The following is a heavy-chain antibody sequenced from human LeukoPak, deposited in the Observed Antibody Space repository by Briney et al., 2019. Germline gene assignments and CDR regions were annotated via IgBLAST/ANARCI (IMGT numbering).Heavy chain of an antibody. CDR3: ARKLTGTTYFDY. D-gene: IGHD1-1*01. CDR2: IHSGGNTI. J-gene: IGHJ4*02. CDR1: GFSFSRYD. V-gene: IGHV3-48*03. Sequence: GGSLRLSCVASGFSFSRYDMNWVRLAPGKGLEWVSYIHSGGNTIYYADSVKGRFTISRDFAKNSLYLQMNSLRAEDTAVYYCARKLTGTTYFDYWGQGTLVTVSS.